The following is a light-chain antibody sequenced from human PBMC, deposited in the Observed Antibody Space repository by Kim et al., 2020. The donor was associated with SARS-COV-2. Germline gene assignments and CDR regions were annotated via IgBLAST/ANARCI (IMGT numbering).Light chain of an antibody. Sequence: SASVGDRVTITCQASRDISNYLNWYQQKPGKAPNLLIHDASKLETGVPSRFSGSGSGTEFTLTITGLRPEDFATYYCQQYDNVPYSFGQGTKLEIK. CDR2: DAS. CDR1: RDISNY. CDR3: QQYDNVPYS. V-gene: IGKV1-33*01. J-gene: IGKJ2*03.